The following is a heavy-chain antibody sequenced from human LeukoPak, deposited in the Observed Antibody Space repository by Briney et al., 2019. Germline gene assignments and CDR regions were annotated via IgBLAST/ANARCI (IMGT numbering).Heavy chain of an antibody. CDR1: GFTFSSYW. Sequence: TGGSLRLSCAASGFTFSSYWMHWVRQAPGKGLVWVSRINSDGSSTSYADSVKGRFTISRDNAKNTLYLQMNSLRAKDTAVYYCARPRSGSYYNDPFFDYWGQGTLVTVSS. V-gene: IGHV3-74*01. CDR2: INSDGSST. D-gene: IGHD3-10*01. J-gene: IGHJ4*02. CDR3: ARPRSGSYYNDPFFDY.